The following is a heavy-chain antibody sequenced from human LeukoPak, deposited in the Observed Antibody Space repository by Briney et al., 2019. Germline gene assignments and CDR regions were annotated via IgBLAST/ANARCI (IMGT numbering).Heavy chain of an antibody. J-gene: IGHJ4*02. V-gene: IGHV4-39*01. Sequence: PSETLSLTCTVYGGSISSYYWNWIRQPPGKGLEWIGGSTYYNPSLRSRVTISVDTSKNQISLRLSSVTAADAAVYYCARHVPGHYDSSAFFDYWGQGTLVTVSS. CDR2: GST. D-gene: IGHD3-22*01. CDR3: ARHVPGHYDSSAFFDY. CDR1: GGSISSYY.